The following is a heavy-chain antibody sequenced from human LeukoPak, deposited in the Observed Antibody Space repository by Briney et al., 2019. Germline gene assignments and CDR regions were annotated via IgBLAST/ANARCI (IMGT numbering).Heavy chain of an antibody. CDR1: GYSFTTYW. CDR3: ARAQRHYDISTGYYSPYFDY. V-gene: IGHV5-51*01. D-gene: IGHD3-9*01. CDR2: IFPSDSDT. J-gene: IGHJ4*02. Sequence: GESLKISCKASGYSFTTYWIGWVRQMPGKGLEWMGIIFPSDSDTRYNPSFQGQVTISADKSISTAYLRWSSLKASDTAMYYCARAQRHYDISTGYYSPYFDYWGQGTLVTVSS.